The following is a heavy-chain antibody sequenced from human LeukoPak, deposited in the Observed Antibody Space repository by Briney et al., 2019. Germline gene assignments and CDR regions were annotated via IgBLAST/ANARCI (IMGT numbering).Heavy chain of an antibody. CDR3: AKEGTITAYNFDS. D-gene: IGHD3-16*01. J-gene: IGHJ4*02. CDR1: GFTFSSYY. Sequence: PGGSLTLSCAASGFTFSSYYMSWVRQAPGKGLEWVANIKGDSGEKYYVDSVKGRFTISRDNAKNSLYLQMNSLRAEDTAVYYCAKEGTITAYNFDSWGQGTLVTVSS. V-gene: IGHV3-7*04. CDR2: IKGDSGEK.